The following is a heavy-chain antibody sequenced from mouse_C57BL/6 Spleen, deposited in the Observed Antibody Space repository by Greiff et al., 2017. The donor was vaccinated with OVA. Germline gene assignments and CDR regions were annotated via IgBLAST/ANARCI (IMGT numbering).Heavy chain of an antibody. CDR3: AILYYYYVPFAY. D-gene: IGHD2-4*01. CDR1: GYSFTDYN. Sequence: VQLQQSGPELVKPGASVKISCKASGYSFTDYNINWVKQSNGKSLEWIGEINPSYGTTSYNQKFKGKATLTVDPSSRTAYMQLNSLTSEDSGVNCCAILYYYYVPFAYWGKGTLVTVSA. CDR2: INPSYGTT. V-gene: IGHV1-39*01. J-gene: IGHJ3*01.